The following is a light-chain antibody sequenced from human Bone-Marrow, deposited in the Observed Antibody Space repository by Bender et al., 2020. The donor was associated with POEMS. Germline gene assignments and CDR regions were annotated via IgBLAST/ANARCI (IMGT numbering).Light chain of an antibody. V-gene: IGLV1-36*01. CDR3: SAWDDSQSGWD. CDR2: YDD. J-gene: IGLJ2*01. Sequence: QSVVTQPPSLSEAPRQRVTISCSGSSSNIGNHGVNWYQQPPGEAPKLLIYYDDLLTPGVSDRISASKSGTSASLDISQRQCENGTRNFCSAWDDSQSGWDVGGGAKLTVL. CDR1: SSNIGNHG.